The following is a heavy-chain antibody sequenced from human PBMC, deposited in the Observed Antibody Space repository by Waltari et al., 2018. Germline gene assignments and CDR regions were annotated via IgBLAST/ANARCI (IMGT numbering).Heavy chain of an antibody. Sequence: QVQLQESGPGLVKPSETLSLTCTVSGGSISSYYWSWLRQHPGKGLEWIGYIYYSGSTNYNPSLKSRVTISVDTSKNQFSLKLRSVTAADTAVYYCAREFGSGSYLYFDYWGQGTLVTVSS. V-gene: IGHV4-59*01. J-gene: IGHJ4*02. CDR2: IYYSGST. CDR1: GGSISSYY. D-gene: IGHD3-10*01. CDR3: AREFGSGSYLYFDY.